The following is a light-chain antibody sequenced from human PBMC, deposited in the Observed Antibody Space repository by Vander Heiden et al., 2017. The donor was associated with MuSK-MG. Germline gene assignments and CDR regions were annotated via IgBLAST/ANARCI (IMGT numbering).Light chain of an antibody. V-gene: IGKV1-5*03. Sequence: DIQMTQSPSTLSASVGDRVTITCRASPSISSWLAWYQQKPGKAPKLLIYKASSLESGVPSRFSGSGSGTEFTLTISSLQPDDFATYYCQQYNSYRSFGQGTKLEIK. CDR1: PSISSW. CDR3: QQYNSYRS. CDR2: KAS. J-gene: IGKJ2*04.